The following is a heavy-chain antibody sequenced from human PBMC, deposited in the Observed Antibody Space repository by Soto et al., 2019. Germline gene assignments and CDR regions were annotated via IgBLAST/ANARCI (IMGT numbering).Heavy chain of an antibody. Sequence: QVQLVERGGGVVQPGRSLRLSCTASGFNFNNYGMHWVRQAPGKGLEWVAVIWYDGSNTYYAVSVKGRFTISRDNSKNTLYLQMSSLRAEDTAVYFCARDPSHGSGSYLDYWGQGTLVTVSS. J-gene: IGHJ4*02. CDR2: IWYDGSNT. D-gene: IGHD3-10*01. V-gene: IGHV3-33*01. CDR3: ARDPSHGSGSYLDY. CDR1: GFNFNNYG.